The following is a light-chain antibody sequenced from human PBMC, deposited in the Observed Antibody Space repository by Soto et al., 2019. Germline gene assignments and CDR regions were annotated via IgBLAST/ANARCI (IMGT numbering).Light chain of an antibody. CDR2: DAS. Sequence: DIQMTQSPSSLSASLGDRVTITCQASQDISNYLNWYQQKPGKAPKLLIYDASNLETGVPSRFSGSGSGTDFTLTISSLQPEDFATYYCQQSYSTPHTFGQGTRLEIK. J-gene: IGKJ5*01. CDR1: QDISNY. CDR3: QQSYSTPHT. V-gene: IGKV1-39*01.